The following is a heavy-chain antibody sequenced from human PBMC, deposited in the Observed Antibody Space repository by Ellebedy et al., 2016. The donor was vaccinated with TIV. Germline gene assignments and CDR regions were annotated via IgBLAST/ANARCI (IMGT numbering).Heavy chain of an antibody. D-gene: IGHD3-10*01. J-gene: IGHJ4*02. CDR1: GYTFTSYY. CDR3: ARGEVLLDY. CDR2: INPSGGST. V-gene: IGHV1-46*01. Sequence: ASVKVSCKASGYTFTSYYMHWVRQAPGQGLEWMGIINPSGGSTSYAQKFQGRVTMTTDTSTSTAYMELRSLRSDDTAVYYCARGEVLLDYWGQGTLVTVSS.